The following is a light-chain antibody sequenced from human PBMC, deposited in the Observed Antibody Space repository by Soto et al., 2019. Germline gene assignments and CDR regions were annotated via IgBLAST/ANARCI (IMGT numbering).Light chain of an antibody. J-gene: IGKJ1*01. V-gene: IGKV3D-7*01. Sequence: PGERVTHSCRASQSVSSSYFTWSQQKPGQAPRLLIYTASTRATSIPAGFSGSGSGTDFTFTISSLQPEDFAVYYCQQDYNLPGTFGQGTRVEVK. CDR2: TAS. CDR3: QQDYNLPGT. CDR1: QSVSSSY.